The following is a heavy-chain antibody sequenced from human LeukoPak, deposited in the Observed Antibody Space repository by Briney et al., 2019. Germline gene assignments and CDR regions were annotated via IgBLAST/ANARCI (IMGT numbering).Heavy chain of an antibody. CDR1: GFTFSNAW. D-gene: IGHD2-21*01. CDR2: IKSKTDGGTT. Sequence: GGSLRLSCAASGFTFSNAWMSWVRQAPGKGLEWVGRIKSKTDGGTTDYAAPVKGRFTISRDDSKNTLYLQMNSLKTEDTAVYYCVWTDYYYGMDVWGQGTTVTVSS. J-gene: IGHJ6*02. CDR3: VWTDYYYGMDV. V-gene: IGHV3-15*01.